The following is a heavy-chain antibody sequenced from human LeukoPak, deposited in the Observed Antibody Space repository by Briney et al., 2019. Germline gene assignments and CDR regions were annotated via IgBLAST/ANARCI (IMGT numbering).Heavy chain of an antibody. Sequence: GASLKISCQGSGYSITSYWISWVRQKPGKGLEWMAIIYPGDSETRYNPSFQSQVTISADKSISTAYLQWSTLKASDTAIYYCARLSSGSDSSGYYYMDVWGKGTTVTVSS. CDR1: GYSITSYW. CDR3: ARLSSGSDSSGYYYMDV. CDR2: IYPGDSET. J-gene: IGHJ6*03. V-gene: IGHV5-51*01. D-gene: IGHD2-21*02.